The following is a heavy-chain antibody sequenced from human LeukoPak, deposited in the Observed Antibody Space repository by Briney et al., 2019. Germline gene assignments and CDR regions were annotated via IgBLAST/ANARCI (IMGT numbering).Heavy chain of an antibody. CDR3: ATAGVMVRGVSYYFDY. Sequence: GASVKVSCKASGYSFITSDMNWVRQAPGEGLEWMGWINTYNGNTNFAQKLQGRVTMTTDTSTYTAYMELRSLRSDDTAVYYCATAGVMVRGVSYYFDYWGQGTLVTVSS. CDR2: INTYNGNT. V-gene: IGHV1-18*01. CDR1: GYSFITSD. D-gene: IGHD3-10*01. J-gene: IGHJ4*02.